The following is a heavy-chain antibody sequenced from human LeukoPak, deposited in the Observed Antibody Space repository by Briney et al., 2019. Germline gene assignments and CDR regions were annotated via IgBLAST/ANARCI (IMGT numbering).Heavy chain of an antibody. Sequence: GESLRLSCAASGFRFGNYAMHWVRQAPGKGLEWLAVLSYDESGQKDADSVRGRLTISRDISKSILYLHLTNLRREDTAVYYCVRGAAGRLYWHALDVWGQGTTVTVSS. CDR1: GFRFGNYA. V-gene: IGHV3-30*04. CDR2: LSYDESGQ. CDR3: VRGAAGRLYWHALDV. J-gene: IGHJ6*02. D-gene: IGHD1-1*01.